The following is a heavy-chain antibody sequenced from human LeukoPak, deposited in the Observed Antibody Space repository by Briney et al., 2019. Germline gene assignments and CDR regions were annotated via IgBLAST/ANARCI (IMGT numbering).Heavy chain of an antibody. J-gene: IGHJ4*02. CDR1: GFTFSNYA. CDR3: AKGDRNSGWSY. CDR2: ISISGDGT. Sequence: GGSLRLSCAASGFTFSNYAMSWVRQAPGKGLEWVSAISISGDGTYYADSVKGRFTISRDNSKNTLYLQVNSLRVEDTAVYYCAKGDRNSGWSYWGQGTLVTVSS. V-gene: IGHV3-23*01. D-gene: IGHD6-19*01.